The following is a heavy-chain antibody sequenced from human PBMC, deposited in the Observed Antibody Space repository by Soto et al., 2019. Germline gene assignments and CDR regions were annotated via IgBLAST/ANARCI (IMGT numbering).Heavy chain of an antibody. CDR1: GFTFSSYG. Sequence: QVQLVESGGGVVQPGRSLRLSCAASGFTFSSYGMHWVRQAPGKGLEWVAVIWYDGSNKYYADSVKGRFTISRDNSKNTLYLQMNSLRAEDTTVYYCARVRGPARLFDPWGQGTLVTVSS. V-gene: IGHV3-33*01. CDR2: IWYDGSNK. J-gene: IGHJ5*02. D-gene: IGHD2-2*01. CDR3: ARVRGPARLFDP.